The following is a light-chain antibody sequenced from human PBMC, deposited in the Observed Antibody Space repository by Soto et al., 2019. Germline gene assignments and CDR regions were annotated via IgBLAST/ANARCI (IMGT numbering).Light chain of an antibody. CDR2: GTS. J-gene: IGKJ4*01. CDR1: QTIGRNY. V-gene: IGKV3-20*01. Sequence: EIVLTQSPGTLSLSPGETATLSCRASQTIGRNYLAWYQQKPGQAPRLLIFGTSPRATGIPDRFSGSGSGTDFTLSISRLEPEDFAVYYCQQYASSPLLTFGGGTKVDI. CDR3: QQYASSPLLT.